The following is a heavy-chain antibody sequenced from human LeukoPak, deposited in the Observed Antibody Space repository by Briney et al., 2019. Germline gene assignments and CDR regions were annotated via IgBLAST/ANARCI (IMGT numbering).Heavy chain of an antibody. CDR3: ARLKYSSGWYPHFDY. Sequence: SETLSLTCTVSGGSISSSSYYWGWIRQPPGKGLEWIGCMYYSGSTYHNPSLKSRVTISVDTSKNQFSLKLSSVTAADTAVYYCARLKYSSGWYPHFDYWGQGTLVTVSS. V-gene: IGHV4-39*01. D-gene: IGHD6-19*01. J-gene: IGHJ4*02. CDR2: MYYSGST. CDR1: GGSISSSSYY.